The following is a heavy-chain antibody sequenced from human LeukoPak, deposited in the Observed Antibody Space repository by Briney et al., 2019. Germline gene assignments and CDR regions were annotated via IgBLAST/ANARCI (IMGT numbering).Heavy chain of an antibody. V-gene: IGHV3-48*03. CDR1: GFTFSSYE. D-gene: IGHD3-10*01. CDR2: ISSSGSTI. Sequence: PGGSLRLSCAASGFTFSSYEMNWVRQAPGKGLEWVSYISSSGSTIYYADSVKGRFTISRDNAKNSLYLQMNSLRAEDTAVYYCARVRWLGAFDYWGQGTLVTVSS. J-gene: IGHJ4*02. CDR3: ARVRWLGAFDY.